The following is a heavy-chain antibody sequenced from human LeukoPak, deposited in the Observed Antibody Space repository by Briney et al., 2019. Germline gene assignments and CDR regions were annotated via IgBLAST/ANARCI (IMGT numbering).Heavy chain of an antibody. Sequence: SQTLSLTCTVSGGSISSGSYWWSWIRQHPERGLEWIGYHYYSGNTYYNPSLKSRVSISVDTSKNQLSLTLTSVTAADTAVYYCARGSRVYDRSGFHTWHDYWGHGTLVTVSS. J-gene: IGHJ4*03. CDR1: GGSISSGSYW. CDR2: HYYSGNT. CDR3: ARGSRVYDRSGFHTWHDY. D-gene: IGHD3-22*01. V-gene: IGHV4-31*03.